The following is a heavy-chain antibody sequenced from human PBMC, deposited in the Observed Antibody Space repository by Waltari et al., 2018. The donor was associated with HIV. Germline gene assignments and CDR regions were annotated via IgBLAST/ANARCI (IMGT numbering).Heavy chain of an antibody. J-gene: IGHJ4*02. Sequence: EVQLGESGGGLVQPGGSLRRSCAAPGFTFSRYWLSWVREAQGKGLEWVANIKQDGSEKYYVDSVKGRFTISRDNAKNSLYLQMNSLRAEDTAVYYCARDPLVEHRGILDYWGQGTLVTVSS. CDR2: IKQDGSEK. D-gene: IGHD1-1*01. CDR3: ARDPLVEHRGILDY. CDR1: GFTFSRYW. V-gene: IGHV3-7*01.